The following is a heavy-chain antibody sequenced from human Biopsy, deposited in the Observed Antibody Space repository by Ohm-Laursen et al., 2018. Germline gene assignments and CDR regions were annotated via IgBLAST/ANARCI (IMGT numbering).Heavy chain of an antibody. Sequence: PSQTLSLTCAVYGESFNGYYWSWIRQTPGKGLELIGEINHSGRTNYNPSLKSRVTISVDTSKNQFSLKVRSVTAADTAVYYCVRGVDYYDPYHYYALDVWGQGTTVTVSS. CDR1: GESFNGYY. J-gene: IGHJ6*02. CDR2: INHSGRT. V-gene: IGHV4-34*01. CDR3: VRGVDYYDPYHYYALDV. D-gene: IGHD3-22*01.